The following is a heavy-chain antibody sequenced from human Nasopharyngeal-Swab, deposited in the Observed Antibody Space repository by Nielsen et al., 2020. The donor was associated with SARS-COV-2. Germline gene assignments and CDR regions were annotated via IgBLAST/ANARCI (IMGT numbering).Heavy chain of an antibody. D-gene: IGHD3-3*01. Sequence: GGSLRLSCEASGFTFNNYNFNWVRQAPGKGLEWVSSISSSSSYIYYADSVKGRFTISRDNAKNSFSLQMNSLRAEDTAVYYCARDGLDYDFWSASFMDVWGQGTTVTVSS. J-gene: IGHJ6*02. CDR3: ARDGLDYDFWSASFMDV. CDR2: ISSSSSYI. V-gene: IGHV3-21*01. CDR1: GFTFNNYN.